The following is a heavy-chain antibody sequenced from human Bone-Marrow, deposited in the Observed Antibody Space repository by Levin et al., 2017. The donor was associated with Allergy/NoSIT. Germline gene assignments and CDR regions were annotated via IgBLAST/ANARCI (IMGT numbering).Heavy chain of an antibody. CDR1: GFTFSSYG. D-gene: IGHD3-3*01. V-gene: IGHV3-33*01. J-gene: IGHJ4*02. CDR3: ARDLRGRVFDY. CDR2: IWYDGSNK. Sequence: GGSLRLSCAASGFTFSSYGMHWVRQAPGKGLEWVAVIWYDGSNKYYADSVKGRFTISRDTSKNTLYLQMSSLRAEDTAVYYCARDLRGRVFDYWGQGTLVTVSS.